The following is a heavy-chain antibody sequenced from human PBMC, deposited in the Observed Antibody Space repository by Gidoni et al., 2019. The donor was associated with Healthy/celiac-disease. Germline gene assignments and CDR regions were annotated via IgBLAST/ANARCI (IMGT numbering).Heavy chain of an antibody. CDR1: GFTFSSYW. Sequence: EVQLVESGGGLVQPGGSLRLSCAASGFTFSSYWMHWVRQAPGKGLVWVSRINSDGRSTSYADSVKGRFTISRDNAKNTLYLQMNSLRAEDTAVYYCARSFAAEKRYCSGGSCYVYFDYWGQGTLVTVSS. D-gene: IGHD2-15*01. CDR2: INSDGRST. V-gene: IGHV3-74*01. J-gene: IGHJ4*02. CDR3: ARSFAAEKRYCSGGSCYVYFDY.